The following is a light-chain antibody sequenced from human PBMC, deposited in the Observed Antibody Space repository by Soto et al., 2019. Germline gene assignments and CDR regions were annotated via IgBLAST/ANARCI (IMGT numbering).Light chain of an antibody. Sequence: EIVLTQSPGALSLSPGERATLSCRASQSVSDNYLAWYQQKPGQAPRLLIYGASTRATGIPDRFSGSGSRTDFTLTISRLEPEDFAVYYCQQYGGSPRVSFGGGTKVEIK. CDR2: GAS. V-gene: IGKV3-20*01. CDR1: QSVSDNY. CDR3: QQYGGSPRVS. J-gene: IGKJ4*01.